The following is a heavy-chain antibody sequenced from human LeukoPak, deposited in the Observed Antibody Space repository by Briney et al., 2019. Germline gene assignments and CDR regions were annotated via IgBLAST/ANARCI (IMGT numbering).Heavy chain of an antibody. J-gene: IGHJ4*02. V-gene: IGHV1-2*02. CDR1: GCVFASHW. D-gene: IGHD2-2*01. CDR2: IKPDSDAT. Sequence: ASVQVSFKASGCVFASHWLHWVRQAPGQGLEWVGYIKPDSDATDLAQRFQGRVTFTRDTSISTAYLELNGLTADDTAVYFCAKDDPHQRFDNWGQGTLVTVSS. CDR3: AKDDPHQRFDN.